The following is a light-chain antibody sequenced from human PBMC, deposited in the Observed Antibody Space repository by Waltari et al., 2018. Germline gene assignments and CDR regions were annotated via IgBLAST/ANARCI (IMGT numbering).Light chain of an antibody. J-gene: IGLJ2*01. V-gene: IGLV2-14*03. CDR3: GSYRSGSTLV. CDR2: NVH. CDR1: SSDIGGHIH. Sequence: QSALTQPASVSGSPGQSIAISCTGTSSDIGGHIHVSWYQQHPGKAPKIIIYNVHSRPSGVSDRFSGSKSGNTASLTISGLQAEDEADYYCGSYRSGSTLVFGGGTRLTVL.